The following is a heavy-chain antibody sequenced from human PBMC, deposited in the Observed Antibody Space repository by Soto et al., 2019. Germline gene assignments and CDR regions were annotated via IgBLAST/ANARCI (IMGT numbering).Heavy chain of an antibody. Sequence: QVPLVESGGGVVQPGRSLRLSCAASGFTFSSYAMHWVRQAPGKGLEWVAVMSYDGNNQYFADSVKGRFTISRDNFXNTLYLQMNSLRPEDTAVYYCAKALGELSPESFDYWGQGILVTVSS. D-gene: IGHD3-16*02. V-gene: IGHV3-30*18. CDR2: MSYDGNNQ. CDR3: AKALGELSPESFDY. CDR1: GFTFSSYA. J-gene: IGHJ4*02.